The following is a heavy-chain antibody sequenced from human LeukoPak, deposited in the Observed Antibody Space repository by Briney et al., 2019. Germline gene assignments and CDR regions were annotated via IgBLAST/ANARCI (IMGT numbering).Heavy chain of an antibody. Sequence: SETLSLTCTVSGGSISSYYWSWIRQPPGKGLEWIGYIYYSGSTNYNPSLKSRVTISVDTSKNQFSLKLSSVTAADTAVYYCARDSSSWDDAFDIWGQGTMATVSS. CDR1: GGSISSYY. V-gene: IGHV4-59*01. CDR3: ARDSSSWDDAFDI. CDR2: IYYSGST. D-gene: IGHD6-13*01. J-gene: IGHJ3*02.